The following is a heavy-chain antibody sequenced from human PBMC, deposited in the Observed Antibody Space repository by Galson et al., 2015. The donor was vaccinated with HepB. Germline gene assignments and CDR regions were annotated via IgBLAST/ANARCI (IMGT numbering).Heavy chain of an antibody. CDR3: ARMDSSSWYGGWFDP. CDR2: INAGNGNT. CDR1: GYTFTSYA. J-gene: IGHJ5*02. Sequence: VKVSCKASGYTFTSYAMHWVRQAPGQRLEWMGWINAGNGNTKYSQKFQGRVTITRDTSASTAYMELSSLRSEDTAVYYCARMDSSSWYGGWFDPWGQGTLVTVSS. V-gene: IGHV1-3*01. D-gene: IGHD6-13*01.